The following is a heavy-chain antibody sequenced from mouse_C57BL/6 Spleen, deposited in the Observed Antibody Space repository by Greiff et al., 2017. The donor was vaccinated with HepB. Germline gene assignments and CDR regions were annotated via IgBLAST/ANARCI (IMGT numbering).Heavy chain of an antibody. D-gene: IGHD3-2*02. V-gene: IGHV3-6*01. J-gene: IGHJ2*01. CDR2: ISYDGSN. CDR1: GYSITSCYY. Sequence: EVQLVESGPGLVKPSQSLSLTCSVTGYSITSCYYWNWIRQFSGNKLEWMGYISYDGSNNYNPSLKNRISITRDTSKNQFFLKLNSVTTEDTATYYCAVGGSSGPYFDYWGQGTTLTVSS. CDR3: AVGGSSGPYFDY.